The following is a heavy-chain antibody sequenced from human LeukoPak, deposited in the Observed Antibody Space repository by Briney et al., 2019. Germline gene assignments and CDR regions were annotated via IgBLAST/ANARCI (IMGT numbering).Heavy chain of an antibody. CDR1: GGSISSYY. J-gene: IGHJ4*02. D-gene: IGHD2-15*01. Sequence: SETLALTCTVSGGSISSYYWSWIRQPPGKGLEWIGYIYTSGSTNYTPSLKSRVTISVDTSKNQFSLKLSSVTAADTAVYYCARGYSLDYWGQGTLVTVSS. V-gene: IGHV4-4*09. CDR2: IYTSGST. CDR3: ARGYSLDY.